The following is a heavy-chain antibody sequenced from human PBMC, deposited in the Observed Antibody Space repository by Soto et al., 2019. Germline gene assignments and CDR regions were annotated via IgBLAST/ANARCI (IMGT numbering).Heavy chain of an antibody. CDR3: GIRAPIPGLAF. CDR1: GGSISSYY. V-gene: IGHV4-59*01. J-gene: IGHJ4*02. Sequence: SETLSLTCTVSGGSISSYYWSWIRQPTGKGLEWIGYIYYSGSTNYTPPLKSRVTISLDAPKNQSSLKLSSVTVADTSGYYGGIRAPIPGLAFRGKGTLVPVPS. CDR2: IYYSGST.